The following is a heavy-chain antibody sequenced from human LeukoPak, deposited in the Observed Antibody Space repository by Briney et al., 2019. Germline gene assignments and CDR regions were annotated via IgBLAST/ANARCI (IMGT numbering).Heavy chain of an antibody. D-gene: IGHD3-9*01. CDR3: ARSGSSYYDILTGYWTIDY. CDR2: IYSSGST. CDR1: GGSINSYY. Sequence: SETLSLTCTVSGGSINSYYWNWIRQPPGKGLEWIGRIYSSGSTNYNPSLKSRVIMSVDTSKNQFSLKLSSVTAADTAVYHCARSGSSYYDILTGYWTIDYWGQGTLVTVSS. V-gene: IGHV4-4*07. J-gene: IGHJ4*02.